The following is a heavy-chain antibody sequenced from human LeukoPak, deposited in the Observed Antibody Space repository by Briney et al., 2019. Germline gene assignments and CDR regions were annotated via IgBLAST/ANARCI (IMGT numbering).Heavy chain of an antibody. D-gene: IGHD3-3*01. CDR1: GFTFSSYA. CDR2: FSGSGGST. Sequence: GGSLRLSCAASGFTFSSYAMNWVRQAPGKGLEWVSVFSGSGGSTYYADSVKGRFTISRDNSKNTLYLQMNSLRAEDTAVYYCAKVQYDYYYYYYAMDVWGQGTTVTVSS. J-gene: IGHJ6*02. CDR3: AKVQYDYYYYYYAMDV. V-gene: IGHV3-23*01.